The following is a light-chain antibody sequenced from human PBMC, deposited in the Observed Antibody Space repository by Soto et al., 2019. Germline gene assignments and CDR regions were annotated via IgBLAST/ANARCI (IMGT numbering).Light chain of an antibody. CDR1: SSDVGGYNL. J-gene: IGLJ3*02. CDR3: SSYIPRITDWA. CDR2: EVT. V-gene: IGLV2-14*03. Sequence: QSVLTQPASVSGSPGQSITISCTGTSSDVGGYNLVSWYQQHPGEAPKLMIYEVTNRPSGVSNRFSGSKSGNTASLTISGLQAEDEADYYCSSYIPRITDWAFGGGTKLTV.